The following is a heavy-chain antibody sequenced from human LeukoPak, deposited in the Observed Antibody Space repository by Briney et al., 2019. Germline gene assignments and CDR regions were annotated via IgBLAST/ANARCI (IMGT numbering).Heavy chain of an antibody. J-gene: IGHJ5*01. V-gene: IGHV1-18*01. D-gene: IGHD3-10*01. CDR3: ARTPNYGSGSLFFWFDS. CDR2: ISTYNGDT. CDR1: GYTFTKYG. Sequence: GASVTVSCKASGYTFTKYGIGWVRQAPGQGLEWMGWISTYNGDTYYAQTVQGRVTITTDTSTTTGYMEMRSLRSDDTAVYYCARTPNYGSGSLFFWFDSWGQGTLVTVSS.